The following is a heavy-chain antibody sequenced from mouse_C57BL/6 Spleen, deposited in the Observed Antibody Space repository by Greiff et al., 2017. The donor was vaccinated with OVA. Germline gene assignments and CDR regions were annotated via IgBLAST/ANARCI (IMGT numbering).Heavy chain of an antibody. D-gene: IGHD3-2*02. Sequence: VQLKESGAELVRPGASVKLSCTASGFNIKDDYMHWVKQRPEQGLEWIGWIDPENGDTEYASKFQGKATITADTSSNTAYLQLSSLTSEDTAVYYCTTYSSGYYYAMDYWGQGTSVTVSS. CDR3: TTYSSGYYYAMDY. CDR2: IDPENGDT. V-gene: IGHV14-4*01. CDR1: GFNIKDDY. J-gene: IGHJ4*01.